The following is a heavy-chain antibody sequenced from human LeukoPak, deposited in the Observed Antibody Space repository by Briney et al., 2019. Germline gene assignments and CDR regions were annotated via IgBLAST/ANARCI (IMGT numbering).Heavy chain of an antibody. D-gene: IGHD6-19*01. Sequence: GGSLRLSCAASGFTFSSYGMSWVRQAPGKGLEWVANMNQDGSEKYYVDSVKGRFTISRDNAKNSLFLQMNSLRVEDTAVYYCARGPDYTIAVADYWGQGTLVTVSS. J-gene: IGHJ4*02. CDR1: GFTFSSYG. CDR2: MNQDGSEK. CDR3: ARGPDYTIAVADY. V-gene: IGHV3-7*01.